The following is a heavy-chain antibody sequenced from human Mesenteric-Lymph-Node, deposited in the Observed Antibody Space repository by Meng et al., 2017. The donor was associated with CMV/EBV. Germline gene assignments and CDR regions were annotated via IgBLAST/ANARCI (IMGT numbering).Heavy chain of an antibody. J-gene: IGHJ4*02. CDR1: GFTVSFNY. CDR3: ARSRDAYNAPFDY. Sequence: CAASGFTVSFNYMSWVRQAQGKGLEWVSVIYSDGGTYYADSVEGRFTISRHNSKNTLYLQMNSLRAEDTAVYYCARSRDAYNAPFDYWGQGTLVTVSS. D-gene: IGHD5-24*01. V-gene: IGHV3-53*04. CDR2: IYSDGGT.